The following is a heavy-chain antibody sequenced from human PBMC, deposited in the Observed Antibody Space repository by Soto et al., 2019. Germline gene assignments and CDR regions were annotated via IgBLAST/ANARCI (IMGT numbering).Heavy chain of an antibody. J-gene: IGHJ6*02. CDR2: INPNSGGT. CDR3: ARALGSSWYGYFYYGMDX. V-gene: IGHV1-2*04. Sequence: ASVKVSCKASGYTFTGYYMHWVRQAPGQGLEWMGWINPNSGGTNYAQKFQGWVTMTRDTSISTAYMELSRLRSEDTAVYYCARALGSSWYGYFYYGMDXWGQGTTVTVS. D-gene: IGHD6-13*01. CDR1: GYTFTGYY.